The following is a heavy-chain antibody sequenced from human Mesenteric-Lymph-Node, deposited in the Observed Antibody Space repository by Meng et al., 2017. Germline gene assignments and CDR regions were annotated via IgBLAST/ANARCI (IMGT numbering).Heavy chain of an antibody. CDR2: IYHGGST. CDR1: GDSISSDYF. V-gene: IGHV4-30-4*01. J-gene: IGHJ5*02. D-gene: IGHD4/OR15-4a*01. CDR3: AGLTFTNYFDP. Sequence: QVQLQESGPGLVKPSQTLSLTCTVSGDSISSDYFWRWIRQPPGKGLEWIGYIYHGGSTDYNPSLRSRVTISVDTSKNQFSLKLTSVTAADTAVYYCAGLTFTNYFDPWGQGTLVTVSS.